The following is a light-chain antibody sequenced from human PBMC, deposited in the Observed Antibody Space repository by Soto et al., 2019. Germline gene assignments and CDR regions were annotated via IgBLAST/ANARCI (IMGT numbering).Light chain of an antibody. CDR3: AGWDDSLNGYV. CDR2: GST. CDR1: SSNFGAGYD. J-gene: IGLJ1*01. V-gene: IGLV1-40*01. Sequence: QSVLTQPPSVSGAPGQRVTISCTGSSSNFGAGYDVHWYQQLPGTAPKLLIYGSTNRPSGVPARFSGSKSDTSASLAISGLQSEDEADYYCAGWDDSLNGYVFGTGTKLTVL.